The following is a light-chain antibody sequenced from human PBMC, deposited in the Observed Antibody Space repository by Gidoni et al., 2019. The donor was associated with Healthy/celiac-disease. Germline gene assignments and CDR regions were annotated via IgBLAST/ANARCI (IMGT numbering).Light chain of an antibody. CDR3: QQRSNWLT. J-gene: IGKJ4*01. CDR2: AAS. CDR1: QSVSSY. Sequence: EIVLTQSPATLSLSPGERATLSCRASQSVSSYLAWYQQKPGQAPRLLIYAASNRATGIPARFSGSGSGTDFTLTISRLEPEDFAVYYCQQRSNWLTFGGGTQVEIK. V-gene: IGKV3-11*01.